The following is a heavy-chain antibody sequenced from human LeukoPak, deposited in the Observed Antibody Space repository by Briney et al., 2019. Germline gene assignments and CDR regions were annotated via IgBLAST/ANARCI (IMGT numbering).Heavy chain of an antibody. Sequence: GSLRLSCAASGFTFSSYAMHWVRQAPGKGLEWVAVISYDGSNKYYADSVKGRFTISRDNSKNTLYLQMNSLRAEDTAVYYCARDYRNYYDQFGYWGQGTLVTVSS. V-gene: IGHV3-30*01. J-gene: IGHJ4*02. CDR2: ISYDGSNK. CDR1: GFTFSSYA. CDR3: ARDYRNYYDQFGY. D-gene: IGHD3-22*01.